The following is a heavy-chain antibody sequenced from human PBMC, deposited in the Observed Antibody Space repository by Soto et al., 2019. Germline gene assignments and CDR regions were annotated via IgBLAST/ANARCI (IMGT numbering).Heavy chain of an antibody. D-gene: IGHD3-22*01. CDR2: ISYDGSNK. CDR3: AKDRDRSGHYYYGMYV. J-gene: IGHJ6*02. CDR1: GFTFSSYG. V-gene: IGHV3-30*18. Sequence: GGSLRLSCAASGFTFSSYGMHWVRQAPGKGLEWVAVISYDGSNKYYADSVKGRFTISRDNSKNTLYLQMNSLRAEDTAVYYCAKDRDRSGHYYYGMYVWGQGTTVTVSS.